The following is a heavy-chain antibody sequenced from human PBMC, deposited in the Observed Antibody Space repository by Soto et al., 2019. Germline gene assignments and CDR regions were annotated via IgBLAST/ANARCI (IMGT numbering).Heavy chain of an antibody. CDR1: GGSISSSDYY. CDR3: ARQTGGFGYYFDY. D-gene: IGHD3-16*01. J-gene: IGHJ4*02. V-gene: IGHV4-39*01. CDR2: VYYSGST. Sequence: SETLSLTCIVSGGSISSSDYYWAWVRQPPGKGLEWIGAVYYSGSTYYNPSLTGRVTISVDTSKNQFSLNLRSVTAADTAVYYCARQTGGFGYYFDYWGQGALVTVSS.